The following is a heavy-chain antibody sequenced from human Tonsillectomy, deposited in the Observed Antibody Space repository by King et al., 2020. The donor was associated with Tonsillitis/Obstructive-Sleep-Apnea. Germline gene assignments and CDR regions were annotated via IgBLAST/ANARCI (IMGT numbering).Heavy chain of an antibody. CDR1: GDTFSSYA. D-gene: IGHD3-22*01. V-gene: IGHV1-69*10. Sequence: QLVQSGAEVKKPGSSVKVSCKASGDTFSSYAITWVRQAPGQGLEWMGGIIPIFGVANYAQKFQGRVTITADKSTNTAYMELSSLRSEDTAVYYCASQYYDSSGYYYFDYWGQGTLVTVSS. CDR3: ASQYYDSSGYYYFDY. J-gene: IGHJ4*02. CDR2: IIPIFGVA.